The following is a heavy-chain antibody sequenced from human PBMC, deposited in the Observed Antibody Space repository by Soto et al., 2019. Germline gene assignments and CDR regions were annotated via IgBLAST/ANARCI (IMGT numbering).Heavy chain of an antibody. CDR1: GGSISSYY. D-gene: IGHD6-19*01. CDR3: ARGNAVALLYFDY. J-gene: IGHJ4*02. CDR2: TYYSGST. Sequence: QVQLQESAPGLVTPSETLSLSCTGSGGSISSYYWSWVRQTPGKGLEWIGYTYYSGSTNYNPSLKSRVAMSVDTSKNQFSLKLSSATAADTAVYYCARGNAVALLYFDYWGQGTLVTVAS. V-gene: IGHV4-59*01.